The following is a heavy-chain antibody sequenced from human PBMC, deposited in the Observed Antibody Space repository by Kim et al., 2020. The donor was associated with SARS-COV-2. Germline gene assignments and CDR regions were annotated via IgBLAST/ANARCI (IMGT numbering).Heavy chain of an antibody. D-gene: IGHD1-20*01. Sequence: GGSLRLSCAASGFTFSSSSMNWVRQAPGKGLEWVSYISSTGSTINYADSVKGRFTISRDNAKNSLYLQMNSLRDEDTAVYYCASYKWNFFDTWGQGTLVTVPS. CDR3: ASYKWNFFDT. CDR1: GFTFSSSS. CDR2: ISSTGSTI. J-gene: IGHJ5*02. V-gene: IGHV3-48*02.